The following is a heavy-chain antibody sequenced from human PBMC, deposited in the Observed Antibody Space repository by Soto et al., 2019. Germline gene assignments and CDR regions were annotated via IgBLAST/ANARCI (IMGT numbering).Heavy chain of an antibody. CDR3: ARCIQQDYYYGMDV. J-gene: IGHJ6*02. Sequence: QAQLVQSGAEVKKPGASVKVSCKASGYTFYSHSISWVRQAPGQGLEWTGRISADNSNTKYAQKFRGRVTMTTDTSTSTVYMELRNLRSDDTAVYYCARCIQQDYYYGMDVWGQGTTVTVSS. V-gene: IGHV1-18*01. CDR2: ISADNSNT. D-gene: IGHD5-18*01. CDR1: GYTFYSHS.